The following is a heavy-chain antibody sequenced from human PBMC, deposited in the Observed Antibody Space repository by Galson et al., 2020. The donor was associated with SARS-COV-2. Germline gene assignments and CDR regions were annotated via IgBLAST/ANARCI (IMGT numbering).Heavy chain of an antibody. V-gene: IGHV5-51*01. CDR1: GYSFTSYW. CDR3: ARHGGAPAGGGSSKGYYYYYGMDV. D-gene: IGHD2-15*01. J-gene: IGHJ6*02. Sequence: GESLKISCKGSGYSFTSYWIGWVRQMPGKGLEWMGIIYPGDSDTRYSPSFQGQVTISADKSISTAYLQWSSLKASDTAMYYCARHGGAPAGGGSSKGYYYYYGMDVWGQGTTVTVSS. CDR2: IYPGDSDT.